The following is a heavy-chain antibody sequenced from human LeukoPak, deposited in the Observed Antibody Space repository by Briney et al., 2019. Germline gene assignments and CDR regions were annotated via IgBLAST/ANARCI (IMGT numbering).Heavy chain of an antibody. CDR1: GYSFTGYY. CDR3: ARDPQEYCGGGSCYLYYFYY. V-gene: IGHV1-2*02. D-gene: IGHD2-15*01. Sequence: ASVKVSCKASGYSFTGYYMHWVRQAPGQGLEWMGWINPNSGGTSYAQKFQGRVTMTRDTSISTAYMELSRLRSDDTAVYYCARDPQEYCGGGSCYLYYFYYWGQGTLVTVSS. J-gene: IGHJ4*02. CDR2: INPNSGGT.